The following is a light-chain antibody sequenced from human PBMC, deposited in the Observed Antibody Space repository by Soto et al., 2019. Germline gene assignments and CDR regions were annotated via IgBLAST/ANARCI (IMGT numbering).Light chain of an antibody. V-gene: IGKV3-11*01. J-gene: IGKJ5*01. CDR3: QQRHMWPIT. Sequence: EVVLTQSPVTLSLSPGERATLSFRASQSFLGLLAWYQQKPGQAPRLLIYDAYNRATGIPPRFSGSGSGTDFTLTISSLEPEDSAVYYCQQRHMWPITFGQGARLEIK. CDR2: DAY. CDR1: QSFLGL.